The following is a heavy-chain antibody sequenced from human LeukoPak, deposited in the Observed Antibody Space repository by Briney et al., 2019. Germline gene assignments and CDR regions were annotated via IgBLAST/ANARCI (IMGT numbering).Heavy chain of an antibody. CDR2: IYYSGST. CDR3: ARDGLLGPHDWYFEL. Sequence: SETLSLTCTVSGGSISSSSYYWGWIRQPPGKGLEWIGSIYYSGSTYYNPSLKSRVTISVDTSKNQFSLKLSSVTAADTAVYYFARDGLLGPHDWYFELWGRGTLVTVSS. CDR1: GGSISSSSYY. J-gene: IGHJ2*01. D-gene: IGHD2-15*01. V-gene: IGHV4-39*07.